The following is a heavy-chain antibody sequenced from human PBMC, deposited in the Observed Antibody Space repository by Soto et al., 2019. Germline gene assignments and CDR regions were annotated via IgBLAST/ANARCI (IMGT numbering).Heavy chain of an antibody. CDR1: GFTFSSYA. Sequence: GGSLRLSXSASGFTFSSYAMHWVRQAPGKGLEYVSAISSNGGSTYYADSVKGRFTISRDNSKNTLYLQMSSLRAEDTAVYYCVKEGYSRGWYSSSALTPANWFDPWGQGTLVTVSS. CDR2: ISSNGGST. J-gene: IGHJ5*02. CDR3: VKEGYSRGWYSSSALTPANWFDP. V-gene: IGHV3-64D*06. D-gene: IGHD6-19*01.